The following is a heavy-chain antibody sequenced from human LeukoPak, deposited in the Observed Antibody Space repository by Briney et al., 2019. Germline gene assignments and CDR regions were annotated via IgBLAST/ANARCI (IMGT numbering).Heavy chain of an antibody. CDR1: GYTFTSYD. J-gene: IGHJ6*03. D-gene: IGHD3-10*01. CDR2: MNPNSGNT. CDR3: AIRYGSGEKYYYYYYMDV. V-gene: IGHV1-8*01. Sequence: ASVKVSCEASGYTFTSYDINRVRQATGQGLEWMGWMNPNSGNTGYAQKFQGRVTMTRNTSISTAYMELSSLRSEDAAVYYCAIRYGSGEKYYYYYYMDVRGKGTTVTVSS.